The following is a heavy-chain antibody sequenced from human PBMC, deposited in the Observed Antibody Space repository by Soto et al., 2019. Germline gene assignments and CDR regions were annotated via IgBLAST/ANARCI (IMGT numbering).Heavy chain of an antibody. CDR1: GFTFSSYA. V-gene: IGHV3-23*01. CDR2: INGGGDST. Sequence: GGSLRLSCAASGFTFSSYAMSWVRQAPGKGLEWVSGINGGGDSTYCADSVRGRFTISRDNSKNTLLLQMTSLRADDTAVYYCAICLNFDLWGQGTLVTVSS. CDR3: AICLNFDL. D-gene: IGHD3-16*01. J-gene: IGHJ4*02.